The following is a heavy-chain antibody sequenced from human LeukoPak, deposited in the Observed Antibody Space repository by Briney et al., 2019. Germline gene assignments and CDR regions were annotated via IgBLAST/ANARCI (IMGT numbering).Heavy chain of an antibody. CDR2: IIPMFGSA. CDR3: ASSPRIVGRLDYYYYMDV. J-gene: IGHJ6*03. V-gene: IGHV1-69*05. CDR1: GLTLSTYA. D-gene: IGHD6-6*01. Sequence: SVKVSCKASGLTLSTYAISWVRQAPGQGLEWMGGIIPMFGSAHYAQKFQDGVTITTDESTTIAYMGLSSLRSEDTAVYYCASSPRIVGRLDYYYYMDVWGKGTTVTVSS.